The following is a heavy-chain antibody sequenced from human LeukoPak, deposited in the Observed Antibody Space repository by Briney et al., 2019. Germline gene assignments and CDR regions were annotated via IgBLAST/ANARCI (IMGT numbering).Heavy chain of an antibody. CDR2: INPSGDGT. D-gene: IGHD2-15*01. CDR3: ARTCCSETSKFDY. CDR1: GYTFTRDY. J-gene: IGHJ4*02. V-gene: IGHV1-46*01. Sequence: GASVKVSCKASGYTFTRDYMHWVRQAPGQGLEWMGVINPSGDGTSYAQKFQGRVTMTRNVSTSTVYMELSSLRSEDTAMYYCARTCCSETSKFDYGGQGTLVTVSA.